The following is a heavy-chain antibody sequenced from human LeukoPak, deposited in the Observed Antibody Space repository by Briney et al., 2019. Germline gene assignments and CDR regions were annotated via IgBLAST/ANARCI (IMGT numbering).Heavy chain of an antibody. CDR1: GYTFTDYY. D-gene: IGHD7-27*01. CDR2: INPNSGGT. J-gene: IGHJ4*02. Sequence: ASGKVSCKASGYTFTDYYIHWVRQAHEQVLEWMGWINPNSGGTNHAQKFQDRVSMTRDTSISTAYMELSRLRSDDTAVYYCARDLGDWGRGTLVTVSS. V-gene: IGHV1-2*02. CDR3: ARDLGD.